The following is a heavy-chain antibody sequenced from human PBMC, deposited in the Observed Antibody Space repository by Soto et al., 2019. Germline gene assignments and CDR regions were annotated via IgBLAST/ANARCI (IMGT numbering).Heavy chain of an antibody. D-gene: IGHD3-22*01. V-gene: IGHV1-69*01. CDR3: TRDRGRRYNDGRGYYYSAY. CDR2: IIPIFGTA. CDR1: GGTFSSYA. Sequence: QVQLVQPGAEVKKPGSSVKVSCKASGGTFSSYAISWVRQAPGQGLEWMGGIIPIFGTANYAQKLQGRVTITADESTNTAYMELSSLRSEDTAVYYCTRDRGRRYNDGRGYYYSAYWGQGTLVTVSS. J-gene: IGHJ4*02.